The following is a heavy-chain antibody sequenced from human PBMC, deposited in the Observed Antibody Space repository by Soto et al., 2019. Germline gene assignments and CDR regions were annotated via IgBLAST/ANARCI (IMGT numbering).Heavy chain of an antibody. Sequence: QVQMLQSGAEVKKPGASVKVSCKASGFTFSNYGISWVRQAPGQGLEWMGCISGYNGHTRYAQKVQGRATMTPDTSTSTAYFELRSLRSNDTAVYYCARDSPFLGVVMLRHWRQGTLVTVSS. CDR3: ARDSPFLGVVMLRH. CDR1: GFTFSNYG. J-gene: IGHJ4*02. V-gene: IGHV1-18*01. CDR2: ISGYNGHT. D-gene: IGHD3-16*01.